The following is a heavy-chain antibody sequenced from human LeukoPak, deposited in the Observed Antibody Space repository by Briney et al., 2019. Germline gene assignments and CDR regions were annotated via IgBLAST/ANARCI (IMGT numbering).Heavy chain of an antibody. D-gene: IGHD3-10*01. Sequence: PGGTLRLSCAASGFTYSNYGMTWVRQTPGKGLEWVSSISFDGGETNYADSVKGRFTISRDTSKNTLYLQMDSLRAEDTAVYYCTIGRGSGYGSGPFEYWGQGTLVTVSS. CDR1: GFTYSNYG. J-gene: IGHJ4*02. CDR3: TIGRGSGYGSGPFEY. CDR2: ISFDGGET. V-gene: IGHV3-23*01.